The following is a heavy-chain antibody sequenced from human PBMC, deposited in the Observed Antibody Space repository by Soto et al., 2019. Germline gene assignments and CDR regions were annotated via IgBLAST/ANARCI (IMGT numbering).Heavy chain of an antibody. CDR1: GFTFSSYE. D-gene: IGHD3-16*01. CDR3: ARELIKDAFDI. Sequence: PGGSVRLSCAASGFTFSSYEMNWVRQAPGKGLEWVSYISSSGSTIYYVDSVKGRFTISRDNAKNSLYLQMNSLRAEDTAVYYCARELIKDAFDIWGQGTMVTVSS. CDR2: ISSSGSTI. J-gene: IGHJ3*02. V-gene: IGHV3-48*03.